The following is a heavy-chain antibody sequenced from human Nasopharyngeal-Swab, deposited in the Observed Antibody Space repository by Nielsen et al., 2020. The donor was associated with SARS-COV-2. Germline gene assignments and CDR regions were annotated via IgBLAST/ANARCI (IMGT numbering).Heavy chain of an antibody. V-gene: IGHV1-2*06. CDR3: ARGAASWYFDL. J-gene: IGHJ2*01. Sequence: SVKVSCKASGYTFTGYYMHWVRQAPGQGLEWMGRINPNSGGTKYAQKFQGRVTMTRDTSISTAYMDLSTLKSDDTAVYYCARGAASWYFDLWGRGTLVTVSS. D-gene: IGHD6-25*01. CDR2: INPNSGGT. CDR1: GYTFTGYY.